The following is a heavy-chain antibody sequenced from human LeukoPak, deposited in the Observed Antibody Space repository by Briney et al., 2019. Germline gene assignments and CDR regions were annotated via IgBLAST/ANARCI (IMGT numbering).Heavy chain of an antibody. J-gene: IGHJ4*02. CDR1: GGTFSSYA. V-gene: IGHV1-69*04. D-gene: IGHD3-22*01. CDR2: IIPILGIA. Sequence: ASVKVSCKASGGTFSSYAISWVRQAPGQGVEWMGRIIPILGIANYAQKFQGRVTITADKSTSTAYMELSSLRSEDTAVYYCARDQNYYDSSGYYGNFDYWGQGTLVTVSS. CDR3: ARDQNYYDSSGYYGNFDY.